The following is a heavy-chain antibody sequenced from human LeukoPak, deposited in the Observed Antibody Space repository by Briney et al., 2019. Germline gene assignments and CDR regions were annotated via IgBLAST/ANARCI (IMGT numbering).Heavy chain of an antibody. J-gene: IGHJ4*02. CDR2: ISGSGGST. CDR1: GFTFSRYA. D-gene: IGHD2-21*02. Sequence: GGSLRLSCAASGFTFSRYAMSWVRQAPGTGLEWVSAISGSGGSTYYADSVKGRFTISRDNSKNTLYLQMNSLRAEDTAVYYCAKEGGVYCGGDCYTAPPYWGQGTLVTVSS. CDR3: AKEGGVYCGGDCYTAPPY. V-gene: IGHV3-23*01.